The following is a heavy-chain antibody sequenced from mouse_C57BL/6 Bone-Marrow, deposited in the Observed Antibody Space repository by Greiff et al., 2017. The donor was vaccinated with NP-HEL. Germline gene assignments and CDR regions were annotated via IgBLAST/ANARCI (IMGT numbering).Heavy chain of an antibody. CDR2: IDPEDGET. D-gene: IGHD1-1*01. V-gene: IGHV14-2*01. J-gene: IGHJ3*01. CDR1: GFNIKDYY. CDR3: ARRYGSSYGFAY. Sequence: VQLKESGAELVKPGASVRLSCTASGFNIKDYYMHWVKQRTEQGLEWIGRIDPEDGETKYAPKFQGKATITADTSSNTAYLQLSSLTSEDTAVYYCARRYGSSYGFAYWGQGTLVTVSA.